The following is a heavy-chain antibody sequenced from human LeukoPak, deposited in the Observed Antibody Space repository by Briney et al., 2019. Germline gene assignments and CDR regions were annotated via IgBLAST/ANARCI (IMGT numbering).Heavy chain of an antibody. CDR3: ARSMVVRGVMGNYFDP. J-gene: IGHJ5*02. D-gene: IGHD3-10*01. Sequence: ASVTVSYTASGYTFTGYFIHWVGQAPGQGREGMGWINPKSGRTNYQQKFQHLVTMTRDTSITTSYMEMSTLRSDDTAVYYCARSMVVRGVMGNYFDPWGQGTLVTVSS. CDR2: INPKSGRT. CDR1: GYTFTGYF. V-gene: IGHV1-2*02.